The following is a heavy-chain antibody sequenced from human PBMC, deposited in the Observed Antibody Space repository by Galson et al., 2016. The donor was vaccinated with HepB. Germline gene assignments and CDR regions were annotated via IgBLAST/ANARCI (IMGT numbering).Heavy chain of an antibody. Sequence: SVKVSCKVSGHTLTELSLHWVRQAPGKGLEWMGGFDAEEGEIIYSQNFQARVTMTEDTSTDTAYMEVSSLRSDDAAVYYCATDESSSLGDVFDVWGQGTMFIVSS. D-gene: IGHD6-13*01. CDR1: GHTLTELS. J-gene: IGHJ3*01. CDR2: FDAEEGEI. CDR3: ATDESSSLGDVFDV. V-gene: IGHV1-24*01.